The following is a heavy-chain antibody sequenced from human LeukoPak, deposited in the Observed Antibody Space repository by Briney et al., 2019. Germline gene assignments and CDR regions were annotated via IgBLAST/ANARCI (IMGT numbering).Heavy chain of an antibody. V-gene: IGHV4-39*01. Sequence: PPETLSLTCTVSGGSISVNYFWAWIRPPPGKGLEWIGSFYYTGNTYYNPSLKSRVTISVDTSKNQFSLKLSSVTAADTAVYYCARGTVTGTQFDYWGQGTLVTVSS. D-gene: IGHD6-19*01. CDR2: FYYTGNT. J-gene: IGHJ4*02. CDR3: ARGTVTGTQFDY. CDR1: GGSISVNYF.